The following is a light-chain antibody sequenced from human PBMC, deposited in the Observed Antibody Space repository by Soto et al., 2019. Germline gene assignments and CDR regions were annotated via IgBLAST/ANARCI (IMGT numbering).Light chain of an antibody. CDR3: QQYEKQPWR. CDR1: QSVYNN. CDR2: GAS. J-gene: IGKJ1*01. Sequence: SHTPATVSTSTSDIATLSFLASQSVYNNLAWYQQKPGQAPRLLIYGASTRATGVPDRLSGSGSGTDFTLTISRLEPEDFAVYYCQQYEKQPWRFGQGTKVEIK. V-gene: IGKV3-20*01.